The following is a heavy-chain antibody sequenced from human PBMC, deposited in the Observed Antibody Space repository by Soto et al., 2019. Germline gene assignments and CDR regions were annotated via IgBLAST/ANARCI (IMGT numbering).Heavy chain of an antibody. Sequence: GGSLKLSCAASGFTVSSNYMSWVRQAPGKGLEWVSVIYSGGSTYYADSVKGRFTISRDNSKNTLYLQMNSLRAEDTAVYYCASGVRGVTELDPWGQGTLVTVSS. CDR2: IYSGGST. CDR1: GFTVSSNY. V-gene: IGHV3-53*01. CDR3: ASGVRGVTELDP. J-gene: IGHJ5*02. D-gene: IGHD3-10*01.